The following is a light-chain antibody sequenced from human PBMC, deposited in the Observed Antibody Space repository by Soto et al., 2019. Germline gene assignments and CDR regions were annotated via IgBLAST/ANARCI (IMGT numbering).Light chain of an antibody. V-gene: IGKV3-11*01. CDR2: DAS. J-gene: IGKJ1*01. Sequence: ILLTQSPSTLSLSPGERAPLFCRASQSVSSYLAWYQQKPGQAPRLLIYDASNRATGIPARFSGSGSGTDFSLTISSLEPEDFEVYYCQQRSDWPRTFGQGTKVDIK. CDR3: QQRSDWPRT. CDR1: QSVSSY.